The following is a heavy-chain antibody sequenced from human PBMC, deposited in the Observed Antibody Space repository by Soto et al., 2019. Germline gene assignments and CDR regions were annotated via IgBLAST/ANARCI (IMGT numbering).Heavy chain of an antibody. J-gene: IGHJ5*02. Sequence: QLQLLESGPGLVKASETLSLTCSVSGGSISTSRSYWAWIRQPPGKGLEWLANIFYSGSTFYNPSLASRVSVSVDTSKNEFSLKFRSVTAADTAVYYSARQPTTGDTDLWFDPWGQGTLVTVSS. V-gene: IGHV4-39*01. D-gene: IGHD2-21*01. CDR3: ARQPTTGDTDLWFDP. CDR2: IFYSGST. CDR1: GGSISTSRSY.